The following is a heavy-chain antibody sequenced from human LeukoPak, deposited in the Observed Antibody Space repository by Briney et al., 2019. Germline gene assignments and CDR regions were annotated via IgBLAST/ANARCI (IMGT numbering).Heavy chain of an antibody. D-gene: IGHD6-6*01. V-gene: IGHV4-34*01. CDR2: INHNGST. Sequence: PSETLSLTCAVYGGSFSGYYWSWIRQPPGKGLEWIGEINHNGSTNYNPSLKSRVTISVDTSKNQFSLKLSSVTAADTAVYYCARVAARPLDYWGQGTVVTVSS. CDR3: ARVAARPLDY. J-gene: IGHJ4*02. CDR1: GGSFSGYY.